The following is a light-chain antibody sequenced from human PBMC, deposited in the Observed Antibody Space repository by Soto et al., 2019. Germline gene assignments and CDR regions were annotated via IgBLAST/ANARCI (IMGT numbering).Light chain of an antibody. CDR2: GNS. V-gene: IGLV1-40*01. CDR3: QSYDSSLSGRGGV. J-gene: IGLJ2*01. CDR1: SSNIGAGYD. Sequence: QSVLTQPPSVSGAPGQRVTISCTESSSNIGAGYDVHWYQQLPGTAPKLLIYGNSNRPSGVPDRFSGSKSGTSASLAITGLQAEDEADYYCQSYDSSLSGRGGVFGGGTKLTVL.